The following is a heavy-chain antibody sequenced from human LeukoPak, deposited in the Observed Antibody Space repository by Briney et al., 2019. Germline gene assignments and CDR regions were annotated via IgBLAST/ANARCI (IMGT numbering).Heavy chain of an antibody. Sequence: PSETLSLTCTVSGGSISSGGYYWSWIRQPPGKGLEWIGYIYHSGSTYYIPSLKSRVTISVDTSKNQFSLKLGPVTAADTAVYYCARMGGEFGAFDIWGQGTMVTVSS. J-gene: IGHJ3*02. CDR3: ARMGGEFGAFDI. D-gene: IGHD3-10*01. CDR1: GGSISSGGYY. V-gene: IGHV4-30-2*01. CDR2: IYHSGST.